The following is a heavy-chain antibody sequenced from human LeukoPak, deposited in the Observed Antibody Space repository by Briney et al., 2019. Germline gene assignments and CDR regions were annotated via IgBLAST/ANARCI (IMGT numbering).Heavy chain of an antibody. Sequence: ASVTVSCKASGYTFTRYGISWLGRAPGQGVAWVGWMYAYNGNTNYAQNLHGRVTMTTDTSTSTAYMELRSLRSDDTAVYYCARDGGIVVAPAANNWFDPWGQGTLVTVSS. D-gene: IGHD2-2*01. CDR2: MYAYNGNT. CDR3: ARDGGIVVAPAANNWFDP. J-gene: IGHJ5*02. V-gene: IGHV1-18*01. CDR1: GYTFTRYG.